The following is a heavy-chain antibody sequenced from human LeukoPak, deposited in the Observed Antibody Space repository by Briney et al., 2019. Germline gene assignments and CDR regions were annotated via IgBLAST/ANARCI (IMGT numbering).Heavy chain of an antibody. CDR3: ARGLMVNIDY. J-gene: IGHJ4*02. CDR2: ISYDGSNK. Sequence: GGSLRLSCAAPGFTFSSYAMHWVRQAPGKGLEWVAVISYDGSNKYYADSVKGRFTISRDNSKNTLYLQMNSLRAEDTAVYYCARGLMVNIDYWGQGTLVTVSS. CDR1: GFTFSSYA. D-gene: IGHD3-10*01. V-gene: IGHV3-30-3*01.